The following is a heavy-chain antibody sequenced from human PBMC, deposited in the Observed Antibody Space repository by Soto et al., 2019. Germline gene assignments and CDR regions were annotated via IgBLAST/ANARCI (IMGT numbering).Heavy chain of an antibody. J-gene: IGHJ6*02. CDR3: ARDQYDFRSGSYYYAMEV. D-gene: IGHD3-3*01. CDR1: GGSVSSESHY. Sequence: PSETLSLTCTVSGGSVSSESHYWSWIRQTPGKGLEWIGYIYYTGSTNYNPSLKGRVAMSVDTSRDQVSLRLRSVTRADTAVSYCARDQYDFRSGSYYYAMEVWGQGTKVIVSS. CDR2: IYYTGST. V-gene: IGHV4-61*01.